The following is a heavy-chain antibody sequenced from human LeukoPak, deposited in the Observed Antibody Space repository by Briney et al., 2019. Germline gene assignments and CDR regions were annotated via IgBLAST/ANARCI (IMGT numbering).Heavy chain of an antibody. CDR3: ARTREMGSSGWYGGDWFDP. J-gene: IGHJ5*02. V-gene: IGHV1-69*04. CDR2: IIPILGIA. Sequence: SVKVSCKASGGTFSSYAISWVRQAPGQGLEWMGRIIPILGIANYAQKFQARVTITADKSTSTAYMELSSLRSEDTAVYHCARTREMGSSGWYGGDWFDPWGQGTLVTVSS. CDR1: GGTFSSYA. D-gene: IGHD6-19*01.